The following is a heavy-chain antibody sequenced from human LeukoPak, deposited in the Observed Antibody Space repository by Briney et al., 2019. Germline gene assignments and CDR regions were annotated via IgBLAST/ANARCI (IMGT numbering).Heavy chain of an antibody. CDR2: IHNSGNT. D-gene: IGHD6-6*01. CDR3: ASLTGIAARMGVDY. Sequence: SETLSLTYTVSGGSISSFYWSWIRQPPGKGLEWIGSIHNSGNTNYNPSLQTRVTMSMDTSRNQVSLRLGSVTGADTAIYYCASLTGIAARMGVDYWGQGTLVTVSS. V-gene: IGHV4-59*01. J-gene: IGHJ4*02. CDR1: GGSISSFY.